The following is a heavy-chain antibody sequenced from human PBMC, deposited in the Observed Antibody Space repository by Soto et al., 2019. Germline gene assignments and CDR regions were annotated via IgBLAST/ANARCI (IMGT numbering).Heavy chain of an antibody. J-gene: IGHJ5*02. V-gene: IGHV3-33*01. CDR1: GVTFSSYG. CDR2: IWYDGSNK. Sequence: XGSLRLSFSASGVTFSSYGMHWVRQAPGKGLEWVAVIWYDGSNKYYADSVKGRFTISRDNSKNTLYLQMNSLRAEDTAVYYCASAYWFDPWGQGTLVTVYS. CDR3: ASAYWFDP.